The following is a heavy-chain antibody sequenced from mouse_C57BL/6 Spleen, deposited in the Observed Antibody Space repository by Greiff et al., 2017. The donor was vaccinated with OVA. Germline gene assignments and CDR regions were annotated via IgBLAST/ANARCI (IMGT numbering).Heavy chain of an antibody. CDR3: ARTSYGGGDY. V-gene: IGHV1-26*01. D-gene: IGHD1-1*01. CDR2: INPNNGGT. Sequence: VQLQQSGPELVKPGASVKISCKASGYTFTDYYMNWVKQSHGKSLEWIGDINPNNGGTSYNQKFKGKATLTVDKSSSTAYMELRSLTSEDSAVYYCARTSYGGGDYWGQGTSVTVSS. CDR1: GYTFTDYY. J-gene: IGHJ4*01.